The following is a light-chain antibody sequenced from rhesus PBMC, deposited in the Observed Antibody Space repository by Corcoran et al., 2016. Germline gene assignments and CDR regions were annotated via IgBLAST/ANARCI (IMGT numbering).Light chain of an antibody. CDR1: QSVSRS. CDR2: GAS. V-gene: IGKV3-24*01. J-gene: IGKJ1*01. Sequence: EIVMTQSPATLSLTPGERAPLSCRASQSVSRSLAWYQQTPGQAPRLLLFGASTRATGIPDRFSGSGYGTDFTLTISSLEPEDVAIYYCVQHSDWPWTFGQGTKVEIK. CDR3: VQHSDWPWT.